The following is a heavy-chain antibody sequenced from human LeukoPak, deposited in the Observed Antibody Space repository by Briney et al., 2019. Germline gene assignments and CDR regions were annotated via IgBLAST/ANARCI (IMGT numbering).Heavy chain of an antibody. Sequence: GGSLRLSCAASGFTFSSYAMSWVRQAPGKGLEWVSRINSDGSSTSYADSVKGRFTISRDNAKNSLYLQMNSLRAEDTAIYYCTRVGYIDEGIDYWGQGTLVTVSS. V-gene: IGHV3-74*01. D-gene: IGHD5-24*01. CDR3: TRVGYIDEGIDY. J-gene: IGHJ4*02. CDR1: GFTFSSYA. CDR2: INSDGSST.